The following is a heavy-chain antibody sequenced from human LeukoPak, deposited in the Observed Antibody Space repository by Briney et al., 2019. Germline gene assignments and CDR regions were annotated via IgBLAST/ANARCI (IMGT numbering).Heavy chain of an antibody. CDR3: ARGQGPPRPIPPNWFDP. Sequence: SETLSLTCAVYGGSFSGYYWSWIRQPPGKGLEWIGEINHSGSTNYNPSLKSRVTISVDTSKYQFSLKLSSVTAADTAVYYCARGQGPPRPIPPNWFDPWGQGTLVTVSS. D-gene: IGHD2-2*02. J-gene: IGHJ5*02. CDR1: GGSFSGYY. CDR2: INHSGST. V-gene: IGHV4-34*01.